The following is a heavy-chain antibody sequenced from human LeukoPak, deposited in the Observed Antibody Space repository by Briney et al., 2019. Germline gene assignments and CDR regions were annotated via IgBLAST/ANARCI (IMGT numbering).Heavy chain of an antibody. CDR2: FDPEDGET. Sequence: ASVKVSXKVSGYTLTELSMHWVRQAPGKGLEWMGGFDPEDGETIYAQKFQGRVTMTEDTSTDTAYMELSSLRSEDTAVYYCATAPPDDWNHPQFGVTPFDYWGQGTLVTVSS. J-gene: IGHJ4*02. CDR1: GYTLTELS. V-gene: IGHV1-24*01. D-gene: IGHD1-1*01. CDR3: ATAPPDDWNHPQFGVTPFDY.